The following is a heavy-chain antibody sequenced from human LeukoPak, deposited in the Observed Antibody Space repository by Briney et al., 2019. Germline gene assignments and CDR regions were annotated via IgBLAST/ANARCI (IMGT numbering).Heavy chain of an antibody. CDR2: ISYDGSNK. Sequence: QPGGSLHLSCAASGFTFSSYAMHGVRPAPGKGLEGVAVISYDGSNKYPAASVKVRFTLSRDNSKNTLSLQMSSLRAEDTAVYYCARDPVDCSSTSCYLGYAFDIWGQGTMVTVSS. CDR3: ARDPVDCSSTSCYLGYAFDI. D-gene: IGHD2-2*01. V-gene: IGHV3-30*03. CDR1: GFTFSSYA. J-gene: IGHJ3*02.